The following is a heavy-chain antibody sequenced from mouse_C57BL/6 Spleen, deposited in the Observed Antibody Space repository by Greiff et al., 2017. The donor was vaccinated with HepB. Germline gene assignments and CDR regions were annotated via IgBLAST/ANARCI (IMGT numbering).Heavy chain of an antibody. V-gene: IGHV6-3*01. D-gene: IGHD2-12*01. J-gene: IGHJ2*01. CDR3: TGRGYYSDY. CDR2: IRLKSDNYAT. Sequence: EVHLVESGGGLVQPGGSMKLSCVASGFTFSNYWMNWVRQSPEKGLEWVAQIRLKSDNYATHYAESVKGRFTISRDDSKSSVYLQMNNLRAEDTGIYYCTGRGYYSDYWGQGTTLTVSS. CDR1: GFTFSNYW.